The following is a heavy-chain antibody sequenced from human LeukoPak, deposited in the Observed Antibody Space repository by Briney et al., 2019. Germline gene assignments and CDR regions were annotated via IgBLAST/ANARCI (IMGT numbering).Heavy chain of an antibody. CDR1: GFTFSSYA. J-gene: IGHJ6*03. D-gene: IGHD3-3*01. CDR3: ARDHGFSYYYYYMDV. Sequence: GGSLRLSCAASGFTFSSYAMSWVRQAPGKGLEWVANINQDGSEKYYVDSVKGRFTISRDNAKNSVYLQMNRLRAEDTAVYYCARDHGFSYYYYYMDVWGKGTTVTVSS. CDR2: INQDGSEK. V-gene: IGHV3-7*01.